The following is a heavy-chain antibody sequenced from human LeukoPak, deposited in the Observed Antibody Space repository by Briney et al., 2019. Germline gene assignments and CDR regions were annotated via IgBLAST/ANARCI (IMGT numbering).Heavy chain of an antibody. CDR2: ISGSGGST. CDR3: AKGDYGGNPGYFDY. D-gene: IGHD4-23*01. J-gene: IGHJ4*02. Sequence: PGGSLRLSCAASGFTFSDYYMSWIRQAPGKGLEWVSAISGSGGSTYYADSVKGRFTISRDNSKNTLYLQMNSLRAEDTAVYYCAKGDYGGNPGYFDYWGQGTLVTVSP. V-gene: IGHV3-23*01. CDR1: GFTFSDYY.